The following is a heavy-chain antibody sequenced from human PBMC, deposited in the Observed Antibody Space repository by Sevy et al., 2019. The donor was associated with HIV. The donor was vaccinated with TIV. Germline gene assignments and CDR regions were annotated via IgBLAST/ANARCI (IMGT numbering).Heavy chain of an antibody. D-gene: IGHD1-26*01. CDR1: GFTFSSYW. CDR3: ARVNVGATSKSWGYGMDV. CDR2: IKQDGSEK. Sequence: GGSLRLSCAASGFTFSSYWMSWVRQAPGKGLEWVANIKQDGSEKYYVDSVKGRFTISRDNAKNSLYLQMNSLRAEDTAVYYCARVNVGATSKSWGYGMDVWGQGTTVTVSS. J-gene: IGHJ6*02. V-gene: IGHV3-7*01.